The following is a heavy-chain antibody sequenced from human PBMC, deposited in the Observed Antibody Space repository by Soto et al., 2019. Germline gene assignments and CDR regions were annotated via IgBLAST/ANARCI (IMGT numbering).Heavy chain of an antibody. V-gene: IGHV3-30-3*01. J-gene: IGHJ6*02. CDR3: ARDAYCSSTSCYDQPYYYGMDV. CDR1: GFTFSSYA. Sequence: GGSLRLSCAASGFTFSSYAMHWVRQAPGKGLEWVAVISYDGSNKYYADSVKGRFTISRDNSKNTLYLQMNSLRAEDTAVYYCARDAYCSSTSCYDQPYYYGMDVWGQGTTVTVS. CDR2: ISYDGSNK. D-gene: IGHD2-2*01.